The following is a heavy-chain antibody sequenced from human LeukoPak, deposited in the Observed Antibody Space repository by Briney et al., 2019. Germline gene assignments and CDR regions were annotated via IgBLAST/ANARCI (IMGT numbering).Heavy chain of an antibody. D-gene: IGHD3-22*01. CDR3: ASLRGAMIVVVIT. Sequence: PSETLSLTCTVSGGSISSSSYYWGWSRQPPGKGLEWIGSIYYSGNTYYNPSLKSRVTISVDTSKNQFSLKLSSVTAADTAVYYCASLRGAMIVVVITWGQGTLVTVSS. J-gene: IGHJ5*02. CDR1: GGSISSSSYY. CDR2: IYYSGNT. V-gene: IGHV4-39*01.